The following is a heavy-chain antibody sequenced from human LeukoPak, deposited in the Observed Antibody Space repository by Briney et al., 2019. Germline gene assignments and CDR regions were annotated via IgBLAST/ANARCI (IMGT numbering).Heavy chain of an antibody. D-gene: IGHD3-10*01. V-gene: IGHV1-2*02. CDR2: INPNSGGT. CDR3: ARGRRVSLWFGELLPIDY. Sequence: GASVKVSCKASGYTFIDYYMHWVRQAPGQGLEWMGWINPNSGGTNYAQKFQGRVTMTRDTSISTAYLELSRLRSDDTAVYYCARGRRVSLWFGELLPIDYWGQGTTVTVSS. J-gene: IGHJ4*03. CDR1: GYTFIDYY.